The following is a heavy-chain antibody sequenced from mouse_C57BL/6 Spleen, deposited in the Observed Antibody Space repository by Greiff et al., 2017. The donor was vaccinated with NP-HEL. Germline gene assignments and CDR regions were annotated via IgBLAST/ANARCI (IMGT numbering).Heavy chain of an antibody. CDR1: GYTFTSYT. D-gene: IGHD3-2*02. Sequence: QVQLKQSGAELARPGASVKMSCKASGYTFTSYTMHWVKQRPGQGLEWIGYINPSSGYTKYNQKFKDKATLTADKSSSTAYMQLSSLTSEDSAVYYCARETAQAQGFAYWGQGTLVTVSA. V-gene: IGHV1-4*01. CDR2: INPSSGYT. J-gene: IGHJ3*01. CDR3: ARETAQAQGFAY.